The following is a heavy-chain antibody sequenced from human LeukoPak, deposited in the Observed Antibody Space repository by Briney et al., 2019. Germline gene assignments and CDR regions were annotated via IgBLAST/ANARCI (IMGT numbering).Heavy chain of an antibody. CDR1: GFTFSSYS. CDR3: ARDRTGIAAADIDY. V-gene: IGHV3-21*01. CDR2: ISSSSSYI. D-gene: IGHD6-13*01. J-gene: IGHJ4*02. Sequence: GGSLRLSCAASGFTFSSYSMNWVRQAPGKGLEWVSSISSSSSYIYYADSVKGRFTISRDSAKNSLYLQMNSLRAEDTAVYYCARDRTGIAAADIDYWGQGTLVTVSS.